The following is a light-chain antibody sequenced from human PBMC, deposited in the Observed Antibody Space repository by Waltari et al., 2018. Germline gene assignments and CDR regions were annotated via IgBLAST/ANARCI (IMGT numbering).Light chain of an antibody. CDR3: QKYGTLPAT. V-gene: IGKV3-20*01. Sequence: SGRASQSISKYLAWYQQKPGQAPRLLIYDAASRATGIPDRFSGSGSGTDFSLTISRLEPEDSAVYYCQKYGTLPATFGQGTKVEIK. J-gene: IGKJ1*01. CDR2: DAA. CDR1: QSISKY.